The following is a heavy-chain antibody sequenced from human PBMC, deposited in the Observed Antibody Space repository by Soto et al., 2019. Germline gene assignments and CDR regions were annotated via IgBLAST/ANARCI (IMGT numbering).Heavy chain of an antibody. CDR2: ISWNSGSI. V-gene: IGHV3-9*01. CDR1: GFTFDDYA. Sequence: EVQLVESGGGLVQPGRSLRLSCAASGFTFDDYAMHWVRQAPGKGLEWVSGISWNSGSIDYADSVKCRFTISRDNAKHSLYLQMNSLRAEDTALYYCAKDQAVRFKGVYYGMDVWGQGTTVTVSS. J-gene: IGHJ6*02. D-gene: IGHD4-17*01. CDR3: AKDQAVRFKGVYYGMDV.